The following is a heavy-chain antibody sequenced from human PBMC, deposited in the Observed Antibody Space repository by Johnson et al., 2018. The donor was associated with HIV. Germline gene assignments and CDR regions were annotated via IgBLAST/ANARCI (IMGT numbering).Heavy chain of an antibody. CDR2: IRSDGSNK. Sequence: QVQLVESGGGVVQPGGSLRLSCAASGFTFSSYGMHWVRQAPGKGLEWVAFIRSDGSNKYYVDSVKGRFTISRDNSKNTLYLQMNSLGAEDTAVYYCAKEGSKVIWGQGTMVTVSS. D-gene: IGHD4-11*01. J-gene: IGHJ3*01. CDR3: AKEGSKVI. V-gene: IGHV3-30*02. CDR1: GFTFSSYG.